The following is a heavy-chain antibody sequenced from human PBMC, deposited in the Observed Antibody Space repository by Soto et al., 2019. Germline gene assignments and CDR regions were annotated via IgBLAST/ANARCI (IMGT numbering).Heavy chain of an antibody. CDR2: IYYSGST. D-gene: IGHD3-22*01. J-gene: IGHJ4*02. V-gene: IGHV4-30-4*01. Sequence: NPSETLSLTCTVSGGSISSGDYYWSWIRQPPGKGLEWIGYIYYSGSTYYNPSLKSRVTISGDTSKNQFSLKLSSVTAADTAVYYCARVNTYYYDSSGYYSYFDYWGQGTLVTVSS. CDR1: GGSISSGDYY. CDR3: ARVNTYYYDSSGYYSYFDY.